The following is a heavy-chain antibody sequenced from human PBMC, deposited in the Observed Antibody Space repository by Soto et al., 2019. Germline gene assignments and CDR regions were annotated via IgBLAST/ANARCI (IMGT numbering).Heavy chain of an antibody. CDR2: ISGSGGST. J-gene: IGHJ4*02. D-gene: IGHD3-16*02. Sequence: GGSLRLSCAASGFTFSSYAMSWVRQAPGKGLEWVSAISGSGGSTYYADSVKGRFTISRDNSKNTLYLQMNSLRAEDTAVYYCAGNYDYIWGSYRSKEPSVYWGQGTLVTVSS. CDR1: GFTFSSYA. CDR3: AGNYDYIWGSYRSKEPSVY. V-gene: IGHV3-23*01.